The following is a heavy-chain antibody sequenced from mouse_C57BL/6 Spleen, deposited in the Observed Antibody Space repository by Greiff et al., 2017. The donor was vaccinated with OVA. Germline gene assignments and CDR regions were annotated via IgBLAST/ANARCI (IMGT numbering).Heavy chain of an antibody. CDR3: ARGGYYGSSYDPYWYFDV. D-gene: IGHD1-1*01. Sequence: QVQLQQPGAELVKPGASVKLSCKASGYTFTSYWMHWVKQRPGQGLEWIGMIHPNSGSTNYNEKFKSKATLTVDKSSSTAYMQLSSLTSEDSAVYYCARGGYYGSSYDPYWYFDVWGTGTTVTVSS. J-gene: IGHJ1*03. CDR2: IHPNSGST. CDR1: GYTFTSYW. V-gene: IGHV1-64*01.